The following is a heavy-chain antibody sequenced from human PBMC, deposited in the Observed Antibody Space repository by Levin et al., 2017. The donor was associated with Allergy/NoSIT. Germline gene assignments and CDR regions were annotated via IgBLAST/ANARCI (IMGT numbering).Heavy chain of an antibody. V-gene: IGHV4-39*01. D-gene: IGHD5-18*01. Sequence: SQTLSLTCTVSGGSISSSSYYWGWIRQPPGKGLEWIGSIYYSGSTYYNPSLKSRVTISVDTSKNQFSLKLSSVTAADTAVYYCARHYQYVLLQLWGNWFDPWGQGTLVTVSS. CDR2: IYYSGST. CDR3: ARHYQYVLLQLWGNWFDP. CDR1: GGSISSSSYY. J-gene: IGHJ5*02.